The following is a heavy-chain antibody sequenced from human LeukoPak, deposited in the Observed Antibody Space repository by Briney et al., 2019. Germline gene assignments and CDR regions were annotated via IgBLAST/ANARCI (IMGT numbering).Heavy chain of an antibody. CDR3: QSRFLEWLLDY. Sequence: SETLSLTCTVSGGSISSNNYFWGWIRQPPGKGLEWIGSIYDSGSTYYNPSLKSRVTISVDTSKNQFSLKLNSVTAADTAMYYCQSRFLEWLLDYWGQGTLVTVSS. CDR1: GGSISSNNYF. V-gene: IGHV4-39*01. D-gene: IGHD3-3*01. CDR2: IYDSGST. J-gene: IGHJ4*02.